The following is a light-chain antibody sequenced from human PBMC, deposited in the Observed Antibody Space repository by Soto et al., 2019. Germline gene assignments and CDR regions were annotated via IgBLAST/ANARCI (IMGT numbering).Light chain of an antibody. J-gene: IGKJ4*01. V-gene: IGKV1-39*01. CDR2: AAS. CDR3: QQSYSTLLT. CDR1: QDISNY. Sequence: DIQMTQSPSSLSASVGDRVTITCRASQDISNYLNWYQQKPGKAPQLLIYAASSFHSGVPSRFSPSGSGTDFTLTISSLQPEDFETYFCQQSYSTLLTVGGGTKVDIK.